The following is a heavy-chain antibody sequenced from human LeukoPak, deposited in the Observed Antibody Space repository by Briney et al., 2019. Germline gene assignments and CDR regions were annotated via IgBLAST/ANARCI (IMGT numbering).Heavy chain of an antibody. CDR1: GFTFSIAFSSYG. V-gene: IGHV3-30*03. Sequence: GGSLRLSCAASGFTFSIAFSSYGMHWVRQAPGKGLEWVAFISYDGNNKYYADSVKGRFTISRDNSKNTLYLQMNSLRPEDTALYYCAIIAVAGAGGGAFDIWGQGTMVTVSS. CDR2: ISYDGNNK. J-gene: IGHJ3*02. D-gene: IGHD6-19*01. CDR3: AIIAVAGAGGGAFDI.